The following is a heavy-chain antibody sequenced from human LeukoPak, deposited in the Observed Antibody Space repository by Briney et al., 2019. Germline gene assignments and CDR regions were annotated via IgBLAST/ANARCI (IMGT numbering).Heavy chain of an antibody. J-gene: IGHJ4*02. CDR3: ARGRGDILTGKDLDY. D-gene: IGHD3-9*01. V-gene: IGHV1-2*02. Sequence: ASVKVSCKASGYTFTGYYMHWVRQAPGQGLEWRGWINPNSGGTNYAQKFQGRVTMTRDTSISTAYMELSRLRSDDTAVYYCARGRGDILTGKDLDYWGQGTLVTVSS. CDR1: GYTFTGYY. CDR2: INPNSGGT.